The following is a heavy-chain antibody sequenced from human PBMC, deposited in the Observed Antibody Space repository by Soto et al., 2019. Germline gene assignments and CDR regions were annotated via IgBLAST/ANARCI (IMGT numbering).Heavy chain of an antibody. CDR1: VYTFSRHG. D-gene: IGHD3-3*01. Sequence: QVQLVQSGAEVKKPGASVTVSCKASVYTFSRHGISWVRQAPGQGLEWMAWSGNTNYAQKFQGRLTLTTNPSTRTAYMELRSLRSDDTAVYYCARGADDFSSGYYYEYWGQGTLVTVSS. CDR2: SGNT. J-gene: IGHJ4*02. CDR3: ARGADDFSSGYYYEY. V-gene: IGHV1-18*04.